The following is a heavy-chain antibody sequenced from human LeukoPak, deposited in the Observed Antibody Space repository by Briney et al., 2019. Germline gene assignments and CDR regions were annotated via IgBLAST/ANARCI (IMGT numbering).Heavy chain of an antibody. J-gene: IGHJ4*02. CDR1: GFTFSGSA. D-gene: IGHD3-22*01. Sequence: PGGSLKLSCAASGFTFSGSAVHWVRQASGKGLEWVGRIRSKANSYATAYAASVKGRFTISRDDSKNTAYLQMNSLKTEDTAVYYCTTLYSSGYYYAADYWGQGTLVTVSS. CDR2: IRSKANSYAT. V-gene: IGHV3-73*01. CDR3: TTLYSSGYYYAADY.